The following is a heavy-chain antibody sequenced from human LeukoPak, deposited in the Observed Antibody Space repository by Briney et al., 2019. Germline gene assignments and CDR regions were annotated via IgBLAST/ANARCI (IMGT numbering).Heavy chain of an antibody. D-gene: IGHD6-13*01. V-gene: IGHV3-11*06. Sequence: GGSLRLSCAASGFTFSDYYMSWIRQAPGKGLEWASYISSSSSYTNYADSVKGRFTISRDNDKNSLYLQMNSLRAEDTAVYYCARVMTYSSSWYYFDYWGQGTLVTVSS. J-gene: IGHJ4*02. CDR3: ARVMTYSSSWYYFDY. CDR1: GFTFSDYY. CDR2: ISSSSSYT.